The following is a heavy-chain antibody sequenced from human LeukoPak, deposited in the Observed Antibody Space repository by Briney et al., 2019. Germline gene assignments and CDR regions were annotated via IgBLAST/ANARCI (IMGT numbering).Heavy chain of an antibody. V-gene: IGHV3-23*01. Sequence: PGGSLRLSCAASGFTFSNYAMGWVRQAPEKGLEWVSSISGGGGSTYYADSVKGRFTISRDNSRNTLYLQMNSLRAEDTAVYYCAKRPPNLGYCSSTSCSTTKEVDYWGQGTLVTVSS. D-gene: IGHD2-2*01. CDR2: ISGGGGST. J-gene: IGHJ4*02. CDR1: GFTFSNYA. CDR3: AKRPPNLGYCSSTSCSTTKEVDY.